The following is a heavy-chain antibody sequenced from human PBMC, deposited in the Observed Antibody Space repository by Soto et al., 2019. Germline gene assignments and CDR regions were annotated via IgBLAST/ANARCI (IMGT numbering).Heavy chain of an antibody. J-gene: IGHJ6*02. V-gene: IGHV3-30*18. CDR1: GFTFSSYG. Sequence: GGSLRLSCAASGFTFSSYGMHWVRQAPGKGLEWVAVISYDGSNKYYADSVKGRFTISRDNSKNTLFLQMNSLRAEDTAVYYCAKDGAYYDFWSGYGTNDYYYYGMDVWGQGTTVTVSS. CDR3: AKDGAYYDFWSGYGTNDYYYYGMDV. D-gene: IGHD3-3*01. CDR2: ISYDGSNK.